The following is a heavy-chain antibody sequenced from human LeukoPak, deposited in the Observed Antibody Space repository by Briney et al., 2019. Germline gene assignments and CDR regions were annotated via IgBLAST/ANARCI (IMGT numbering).Heavy chain of an antibody. V-gene: IGHV4-4*07. D-gene: IGHD3-3*01. Sequence: SETLSLTCTVSGDSISSYYWSWIRQPAGKGLEWIGRIYTSGSTNYNPSLKGRVTMLVDTSKNQFSLKLSSVTAADTAVYYCAKEITIFGVIIIGFDYWGQGTLVTVSS. CDR1: GDSISSYY. CDR3: AKEITIFGVIIIGFDY. J-gene: IGHJ4*02. CDR2: IYTSGST.